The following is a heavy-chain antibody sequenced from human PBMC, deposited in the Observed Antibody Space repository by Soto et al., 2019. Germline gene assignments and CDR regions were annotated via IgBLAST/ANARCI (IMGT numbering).Heavy chain of an antibody. J-gene: IGHJ6*03. CDR1: GYTFTSYD. CDR3: ARGSTQYYYYYYMDV. Sequence: GASVKVSCKASGYTFTSYDINWVRQATGQGLEWMGWMNPNSGNTGYAQKFQGRVTMTRNTSISTAYMELSSLRSEDTAVYYCARGSTQYYYYYYMDVWGKGTTVTVSS. CDR2: MNPNSGNT. D-gene: IGHD2-2*01. V-gene: IGHV1-8*01.